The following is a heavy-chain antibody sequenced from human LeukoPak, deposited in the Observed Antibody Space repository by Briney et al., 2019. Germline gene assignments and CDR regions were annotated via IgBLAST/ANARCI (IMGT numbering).Heavy chain of an antibody. D-gene: IGHD3-16*01. CDR1: GGSISSGSYY. CDR2: IYTSGST. Sequence: SETLSLTCTVSGGSISSGSYYWRWIRQPAGKGLEWLGRIYTSGSTNYNPSLKSRVPISVDTSKNQFSLKLSSVTAADTAVYYCARAGWAANANWFDPWGQGTLVTVSS. J-gene: IGHJ5*02. CDR3: ARAGWAANANWFDP. V-gene: IGHV4-61*02.